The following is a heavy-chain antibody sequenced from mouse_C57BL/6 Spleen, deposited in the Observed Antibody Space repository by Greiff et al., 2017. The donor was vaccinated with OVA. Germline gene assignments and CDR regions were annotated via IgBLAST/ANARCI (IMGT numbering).Heavy chain of an antibody. V-gene: IGHV1-53*01. CDR3: ARGARYYYAMDY. CDR1: GYTLTSYW. CDR2: INPSHGGN. Sequence: QVQLQQPGTELVKPGASVKLSCKASGYTLTSYWMHWVKQRPGQGLEWIGNINPSHGGNNFNEKFKSKATLTVDKSSSTAYMQLSSLPSEDSAVYYCARGARYYYAMDYWGQGTSVTVSS. J-gene: IGHJ4*01.